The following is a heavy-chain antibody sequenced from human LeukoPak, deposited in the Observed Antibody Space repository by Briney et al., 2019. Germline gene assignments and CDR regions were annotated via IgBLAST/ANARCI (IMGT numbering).Heavy chain of an antibody. V-gene: IGHV3-30*02. Sequence: PGGSLRLSCAASGFTFSSYGMHWVRQAPGKGLEWVAFIRYDGSNKYYADSVKGRFTISRDNSKNTLYLQMNSLRAEDTAVYYCTKLWFGEFNDAFDIWGQGTMVTVSS. CDR2: IRYDGSNK. CDR3: TKLWFGEFNDAFDI. CDR1: GFTFSSYG. D-gene: IGHD3-10*01. J-gene: IGHJ3*02.